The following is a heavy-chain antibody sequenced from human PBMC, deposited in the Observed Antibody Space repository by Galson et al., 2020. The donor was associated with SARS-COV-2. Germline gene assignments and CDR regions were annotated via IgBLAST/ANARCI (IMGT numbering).Heavy chain of an antibody. CDR1: GYTFPSYD. V-gene: IGHV1-8*01. CDR2: MKPNSGHT. CDR3: AIGVTGTTPTNS. J-gene: IGHJ5*02. Sequence: ASVNVSCKASGYTFPSYDVSWVRQATGQRLEWMGWMKPNSGHTGYAQKFQGRVTMTRDVAIATAYMELSSLTTEDTAVYYCAIGVTGTTPTNSWGQGTLVTVSS. D-gene: IGHD1-7*01.